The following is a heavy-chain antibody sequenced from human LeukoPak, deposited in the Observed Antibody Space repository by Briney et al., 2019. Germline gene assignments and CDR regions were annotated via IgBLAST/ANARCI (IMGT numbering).Heavy chain of an antibody. CDR3: ARELVSSGTGYFDL. CDR1: GLTFGNFG. CDR2: ITGSTTWT. V-gene: IGHV3-23*01. Sequence: PGGSLRLSCEASGLTFGNFGMTWVRQAPGKGLKWVSGITGSTTWTYYAASVKGRFTVSRDNSQNTLHLQMNSLRADDTAVYYCARELVSSGTGYFDLWGRGTLFTVSS. D-gene: IGHD3-10*02. J-gene: IGHJ2*01.